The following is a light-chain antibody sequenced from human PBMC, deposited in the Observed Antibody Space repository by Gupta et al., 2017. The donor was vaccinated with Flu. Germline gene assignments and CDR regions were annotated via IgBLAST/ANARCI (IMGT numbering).Light chain of an antibody. CDR2: EVT. V-gene: IGLV2-14*01. CDR1: SRDIGAYNY. CDR3: SSYTTIDTLL. J-gene: IGLJ1*01. Sequence: ITISCTGTSRDIGAYNYVSWYQLRPGEDPRLRRYEVTNRHSGISHRFSGSKSGNTDLLTLSGLQAEDEGDYYCSSYTTIDTLLFGTGTEVTVL.